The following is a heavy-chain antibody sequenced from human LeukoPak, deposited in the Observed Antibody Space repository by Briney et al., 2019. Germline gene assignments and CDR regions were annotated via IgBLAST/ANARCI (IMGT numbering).Heavy chain of an antibody. CDR2: INPSGSST. CDR1: GYTFSSNY. Sequence: ASVKVSCKASGYTFSSNYMHWVRQAPGQGLEWMGIINPSGSSTLYAQKFQGRVTMTRDMSTTTDYMELSSLRSEDTAVYYCARDNSVGDIAWWFDPWGQGTLVTVSS. J-gene: IGHJ5*02. D-gene: IGHD3-16*02. V-gene: IGHV1-46*01. CDR3: ARDNSVGDIAWWFDP.